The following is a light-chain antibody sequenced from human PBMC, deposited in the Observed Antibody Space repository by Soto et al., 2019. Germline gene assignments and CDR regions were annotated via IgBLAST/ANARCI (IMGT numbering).Light chain of an antibody. V-gene: IGKV2-24*01. Sequence: DIVLTQTPLSSPVTLGQPASISCRSSQSLVHSDGNTYLSWLHQSPGQPPRLIIYGISTRFSGVTEPFRVCGAGTDFTLKISKVEAEDVGIYVCMPGTQCPRTFGNRTKVEI. CDR3: MPGTQCPRT. CDR1: QSLVHSDGNTY. CDR2: GIS. J-gene: IGKJ1*01.